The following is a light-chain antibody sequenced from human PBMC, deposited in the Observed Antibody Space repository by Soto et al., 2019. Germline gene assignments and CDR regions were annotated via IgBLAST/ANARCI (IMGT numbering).Light chain of an antibody. CDR3: GSWDISLCADV. CDR1: SYNIGGNS. J-gene: IGLJ1*01. CDR2: DDN. V-gene: IGLV1-51*01. Sequence: QSVMTQPPSVSAAPGQSVTISCTGSSYNIGGNSVSCYQQLPGTAPKHLIYDDNNRPSWMPARFSGSNTGTSATLGINGFQTGDEADYYCGSWDISLCADVFGTGTKVTVL.